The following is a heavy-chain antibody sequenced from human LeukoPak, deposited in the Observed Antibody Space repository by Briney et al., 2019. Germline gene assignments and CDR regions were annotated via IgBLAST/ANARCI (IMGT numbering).Heavy chain of an antibody. J-gene: IGHJ4*02. CDR1: GGSISSYY. Sequence: SETLSLTCTVSGGSISSYYWSWIRQPPGKGLKWIGYIYYSGSTNYNPSLKSRVTISVDTSKNQFSLKLSSVTAADTAVYYCARDGHSSTFDYWGQGTLVTVSS. CDR3: ARDGHSSTFDY. V-gene: IGHV4-59*01. CDR2: IYYSGST. D-gene: IGHD6-13*01.